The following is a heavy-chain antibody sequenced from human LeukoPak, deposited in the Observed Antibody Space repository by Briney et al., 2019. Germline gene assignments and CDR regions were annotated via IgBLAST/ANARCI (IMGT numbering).Heavy chain of an antibody. Sequence: GGSLRLSCAASGFTFSDYYMSWIRQAPGKGLEWVSYISSSGSTIYYADSVKGRFTISRDNSKNSLYLQMNSLRAEDTAVYYCARVYQQLRLFDCWGQGTLVTVSS. CDR2: ISSSGSTI. CDR3: ARVYQQLRLFDC. D-gene: IGHD6-13*01. J-gene: IGHJ4*02. CDR1: GFTFSDYY. V-gene: IGHV3-11*01.